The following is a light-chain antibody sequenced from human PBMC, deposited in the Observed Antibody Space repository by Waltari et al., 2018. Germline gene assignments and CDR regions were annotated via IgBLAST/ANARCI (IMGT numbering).Light chain of an antibody. CDR1: SSDVGHYNY. V-gene: IGLV2-14*01. CDR3: SSFTTSHTLL. Sequence: QSALTQPASVSGTPGQSITISCTGTSSDVGHYNYVSWYQQHSGKAPKPNIYEVSHRPAGISYRFSASKSGNTASLTITGLQTEDEADYYCSSFTTSHTLLFGGGTKLTV. CDR2: EVS. J-gene: IGLJ2*01.